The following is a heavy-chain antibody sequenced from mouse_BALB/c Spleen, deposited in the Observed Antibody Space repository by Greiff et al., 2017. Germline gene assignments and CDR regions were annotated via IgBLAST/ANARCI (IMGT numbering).Heavy chain of an antibody. CDR1: GYTFTSYW. CDR3: TRYKGRDDY. J-gene: IGHJ2*01. CDR2: IYPSDSYT. V-gene: IGHV1-69*02. Sequence: QVQLQQPGAELVRPGASVKLSCKASGYTFTSYWINWVKQRPGQGLEWIGNIYPSDSYTNYNQKFKDKATLTVDKSSSTAYMQLSSPTSEDSAVYYCTRYKGRDDYWGQGTTLTVSS.